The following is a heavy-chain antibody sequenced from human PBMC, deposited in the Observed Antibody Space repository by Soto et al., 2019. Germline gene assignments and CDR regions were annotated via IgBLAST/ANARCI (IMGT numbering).Heavy chain of an antibody. CDR2: IDPSDSYT. D-gene: IGHD3-16*01. CDR1: GYSFTSYW. Sequence: LGESLKISCKGSGYSFTSYWISWVRQMPGKGLEWMGRIDPSDSYTNYSPSFQGHVTISADKSISTAYLQWSSLKASDTAMYYCARHTGQYEFSTYYYYYGMDVWGQGTTVTVS. CDR3: ARHTGQYEFSTYYYYYGMDV. V-gene: IGHV5-10-1*01. J-gene: IGHJ6*02.